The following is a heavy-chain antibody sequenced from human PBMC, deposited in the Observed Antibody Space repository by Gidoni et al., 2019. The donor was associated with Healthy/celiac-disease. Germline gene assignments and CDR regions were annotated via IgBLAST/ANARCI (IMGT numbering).Heavy chain of an antibody. V-gene: IGHV3-9*01. J-gene: IGHJ4*02. CDR3: AKDGGYGGYFDY. CDR1: GFTFADYA. D-gene: IGHD3-16*01. Sequence: EVQLVESGGGLVQPGRSLRLSCAASGFTFADYAMHWVRQAPGKGLEWVSGISWNSGSIGYADSVKGRFTISRDNAKNSLYLQMNSLRAEDTALYYCAKDGGYGGYFDYWGQGTLVTVSS. CDR2: ISWNSGSI.